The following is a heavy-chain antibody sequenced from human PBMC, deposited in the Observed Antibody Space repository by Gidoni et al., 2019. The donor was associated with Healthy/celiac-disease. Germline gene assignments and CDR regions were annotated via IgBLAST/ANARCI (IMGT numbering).Heavy chain of an antibody. Sequence: EMQLLESGGGLLHSASSLLLPCAASAFTFRSYAMSWVRQAPGKGLKWVSGIRGSGGSTYYEDNVKGQCTITREDYKNTLYLQMNSMRAEDTDVYDCEKESGTGSYYRFDYWGQGTLVTVSS. V-gene: IGHV3-23*01. CDR2: IRGSGGST. CDR3: EKESGTGSYYRFDY. CDR1: AFTFRSYA. J-gene: IGHJ4*02. D-gene: IGHD3-10*01.